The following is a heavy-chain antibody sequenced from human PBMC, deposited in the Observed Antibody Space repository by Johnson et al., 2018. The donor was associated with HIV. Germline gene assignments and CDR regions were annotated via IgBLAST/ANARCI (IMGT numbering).Heavy chain of an antibody. V-gene: IGHV3-30-3*01. CDR3: ARDKGTNFSGWYRESDAFDI. CDR1: GFTFSSYA. CDR2: ISYDGSNK. D-gene: IGHD6-19*01. J-gene: IGHJ3*02. Sequence: VQLVESGGGVVQPGRSLRLSCAASGFTFSSYAMHWVRQAPGKGPEWLAVISYDGSNKYQADSVKGRFTISRDNSKNPLYLQMNSLRAEDTAVYYCARDKGTNFSGWYRESDAFDIWGQGTMVTVSS.